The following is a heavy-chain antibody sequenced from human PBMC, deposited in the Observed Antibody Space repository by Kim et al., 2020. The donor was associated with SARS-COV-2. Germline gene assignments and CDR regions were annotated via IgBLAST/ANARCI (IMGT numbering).Heavy chain of an antibody. CDR3: AGGFQAPRVAALRYYGVDV. D-gene: IGHD2-15*01. CDR2: INAGNGDT. CDR1: GYTFTSYA. Sequence: ASVKVSCKASGYTFTSYAIHWVRQAPGQRLEWMGWINAGNGDTKYSQTFQGRVTITRDTSATTAYMELSSLRSEDTAVYYCAGGFQAPRVAALRYYGVDVWGQGTTVTVS. V-gene: IGHV1-3*01. J-gene: IGHJ6*02.